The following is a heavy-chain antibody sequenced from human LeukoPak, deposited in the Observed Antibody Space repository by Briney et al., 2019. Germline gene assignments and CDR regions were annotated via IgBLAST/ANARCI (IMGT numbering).Heavy chain of an antibody. CDR2: VDHTGST. CDR3: ARGRVSSSTWYSTYYYYFYMDV. J-gene: IGHJ6*03. V-gene: IGHV4-59*01. CDR1: DDSITMYY. D-gene: IGHD1-1*01. Sequence: SETLSLTCSVSDDSITMYYWTWIRQPPGKGLEWIGYVDHTGSTNFNPSLNGGVSISRDTTKNLFSLRLRSVTAADTAVYFCARGRVSSSTWYSTYYYYFYMDVWGKGPTVTVSS.